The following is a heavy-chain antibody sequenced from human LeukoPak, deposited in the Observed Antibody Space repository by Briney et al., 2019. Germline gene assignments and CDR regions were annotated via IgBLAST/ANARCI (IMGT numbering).Heavy chain of an antibody. CDR3: AKVYRIGYCSSTSCSVLDI. J-gene: IGHJ3*02. CDR1: GGSFSGYY. CDR2: ISGSGGST. V-gene: IGHV3-23*01. Sequence: PSETLSLTCAVYGGSFSGYYWSWIRQPPGKGLEWVSAISGSGGSTYYADSVKGRFTISRDNSKNALYLQMNSLRAEDTAVYYCAKVYRIGYCSSTSCSVLDIWGQGTMVTVSS. D-gene: IGHD2-2*01.